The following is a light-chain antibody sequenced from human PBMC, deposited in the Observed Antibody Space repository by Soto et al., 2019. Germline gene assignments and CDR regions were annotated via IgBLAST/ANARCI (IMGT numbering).Light chain of an antibody. Sequence: DIVMTQSPDSLAVSLGERATINCKSSQSVLYSSNNRNYLAWYQQKPGQPPKLLIYWASTRESGVPDRFSGSGSGTDFTLTISSLQAEDVALYFCQQYYSNPPTFGQGTKLEIK. J-gene: IGKJ2*01. CDR3: QQYYSNPPT. CDR1: QSVLYSSNNRNY. V-gene: IGKV4-1*01. CDR2: WAS.